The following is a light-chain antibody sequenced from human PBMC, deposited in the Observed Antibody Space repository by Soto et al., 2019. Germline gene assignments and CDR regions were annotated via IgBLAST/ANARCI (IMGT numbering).Light chain of an antibody. V-gene: IGKV3-20*01. CDR3: HQHGGSPET. CDR2: GAS. CDR1: QSVSRNN. Sequence: ETVLTQSPGTLSLSPGERATLSCRASQSVSRNNLVWYQQRPGQPPRLLIYGASSRATGIPDRFIGSGSGTEFILTISRLEPDDFAIYHCHQHGGSPETFGQGTKV. J-gene: IGKJ1*01.